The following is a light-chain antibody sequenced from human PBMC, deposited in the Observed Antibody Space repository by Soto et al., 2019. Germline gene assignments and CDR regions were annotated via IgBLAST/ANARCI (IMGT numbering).Light chain of an antibody. V-gene: IGLV2-23*01. Sequence: QSALIQPASVSGSPGQSITIPCTGASSETRNYKLVAWYQQHPDKAPKLMIYEATKRPSGVSSRFSGSQSGNTASLTISGLQAEDGADYYCCSYAASALVFGGGTKLTVL. CDR3: CSYAASALV. CDR2: EAT. J-gene: IGLJ2*01. CDR1: SSETRNYKL.